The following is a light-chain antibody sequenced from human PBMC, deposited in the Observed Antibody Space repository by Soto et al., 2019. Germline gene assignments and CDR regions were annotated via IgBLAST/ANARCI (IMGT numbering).Light chain of an antibody. J-gene: IGKJ1*01. CDR1: QSVSTN. CDR3: HQYDNWPPWT. V-gene: IGKV3-15*01. Sequence: EIVMTQSPATLSVSPGERATLSCRASQSVSTNLAWDQQKPGQAPILLIYGASTRAAGVPARFNGSGSGTEFTVPVTSVQSEDFAVYSCHQYDNWPPWTFGQGTKVELK. CDR2: GAS.